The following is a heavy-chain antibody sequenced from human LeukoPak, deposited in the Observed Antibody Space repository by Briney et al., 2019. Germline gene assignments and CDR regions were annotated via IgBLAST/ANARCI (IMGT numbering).Heavy chain of an antibody. CDR1: GGTFSSYA. CDR3: ARDPSPDEGPLDY. Sequence: TVKVSCKASGGTFSSYAIIWVRQAPGQGLEWMGGIIPIFGTANYAQKFQGRVTITTDESTSTAYMELSSLRSEDTAVYYCARDPSPDEGPLDYWGQGTLVTVSS. V-gene: IGHV1-69*05. J-gene: IGHJ4*02. D-gene: IGHD5-24*01. CDR2: IIPIFGTA.